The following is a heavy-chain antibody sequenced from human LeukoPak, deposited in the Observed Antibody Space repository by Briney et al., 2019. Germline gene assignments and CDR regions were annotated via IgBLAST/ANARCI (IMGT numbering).Heavy chain of an antibody. CDR1: GFTFSSYS. J-gene: IGHJ4*02. CDR3: ARASGAAAFL. V-gene: IGHV3-21*01. D-gene: IGHD6-13*01. Sequence: GGSLRLSCAASGFTFSSYSMNWVRQAPGKGLEWVSSISSSSSYIYYADSVKGRFTISRDNAKNSLYLRMNSLRAEDTAVYYCARASGAAAFLWGQGTLVTVSS. CDR2: ISSSSSYI.